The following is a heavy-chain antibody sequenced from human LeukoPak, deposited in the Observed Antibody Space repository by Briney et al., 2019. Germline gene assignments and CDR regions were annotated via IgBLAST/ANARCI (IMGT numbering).Heavy chain of an antibody. CDR2: ISYDGSNI. CDR3: AKDHGGIAI. J-gene: IGHJ3*02. Sequence: GGSLRLSCAASGFPFSSYDMHWVRQAPGKGLEGVAVISYDGSNIYYADSVTGRFTISRDNSKNTLYLQMNSLRAEDTAVYYCAKDHGGIAIWGQGTMVTVSS. V-gene: IGHV3-30*18. D-gene: IGHD6-13*01. CDR1: GFPFSSYD.